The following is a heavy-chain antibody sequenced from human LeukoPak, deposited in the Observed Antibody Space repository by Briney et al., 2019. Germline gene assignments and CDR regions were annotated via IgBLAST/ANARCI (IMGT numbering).Heavy chain of an antibody. CDR2: IGGSGGST. Sequence: GGSLRLSCAASGFTFSSYAMSWVRQAPGKGLEWVSAIGGSGGSTYYADSVKGRFTISRDNSKNTLYLQMNSLRAEDTAVYYCAKSPRFGGYFLVLCYWGQGTLVTVSS. J-gene: IGHJ4*02. D-gene: IGHD3-22*01. CDR3: AKSPRFGGYFLVLCY. V-gene: IGHV3-23*01. CDR1: GFTFSSYA.